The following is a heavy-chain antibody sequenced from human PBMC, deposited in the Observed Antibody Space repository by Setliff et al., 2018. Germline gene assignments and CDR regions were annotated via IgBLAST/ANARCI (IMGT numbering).Heavy chain of an antibody. CDR1: GYTFTSYD. CDR3: ARVRKWFGADPFDY. V-gene: IGHV1-8*03. Sequence: GASVKVSCKASGYTFTSYDINWVRQATGQGLEWMGWMNPNSGNTGYAQKFQGRVTITRNTSISTAHMELSSLRSEDTAVYYCARVRKWFGADPFDYWGQGTLVTVSS. D-gene: IGHD3-10*01. J-gene: IGHJ4*02. CDR2: MNPNSGNT.